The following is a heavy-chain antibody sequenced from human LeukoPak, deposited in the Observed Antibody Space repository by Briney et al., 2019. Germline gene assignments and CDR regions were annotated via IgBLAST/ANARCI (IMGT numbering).Heavy chain of an antibody. Sequence: GGSLRLSCAASGFTFDDYAMHWVRQAPGKGLEWVSLISGDGGSTYYAGSVKGRFTISRDNSKNSLYLQMNSLRTEDTALYYCAKGSRRGSLLYAFDIWGQGTMVTVSS. D-gene: IGHD5-12*01. CDR2: ISGDGGST. V-gene: IGHV3-43*02. J-gene: IGHJ3*02. CDR3: AKGSRRGSLLYAFDI. CDR1: GFTFDDYA.